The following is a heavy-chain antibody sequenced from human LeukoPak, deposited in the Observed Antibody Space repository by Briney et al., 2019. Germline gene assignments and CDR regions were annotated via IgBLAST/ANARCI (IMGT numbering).Heavy chain of an antibody. Sequence: KASETLSLTCAVYGGSFSGYYWSWIRQPPGKGLEWIGEINHSGSTNYNPSLTSRVTISVDTSKNQFSLKLSSVTAADTAVYYCAKERRSYNRHLVVVAARRQPLPPADAFDIWGQGTMVTVSS. CDR1: GGSFSGYY. J-gene: IGHJ3*02. V-gene: IGHV4-34*01. CDR3: AKERRSYNRHLVVVAARRQPLPPADAFDI. CDR2: INHSGST. D-gene: IGHD2-15*01.